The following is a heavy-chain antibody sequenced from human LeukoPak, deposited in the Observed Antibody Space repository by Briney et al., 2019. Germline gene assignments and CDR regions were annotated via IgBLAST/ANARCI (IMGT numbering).Heavy chain of an antibody. CDR1: GYTFTSYG. CDR2: ISAYNGNT. J-gene: IGHJ5*02. CDR3: ARVRSSGWHASLFGWFDP. Sequence: ASVKVSCKASGYTFTSYGISWVRQAPGQGPEWMGWISAYNGNTNYAQKLQGRVTMTTDTSTSTAYMELRSLRSDDTAVYYCARVRSSGWHASLFGWFDPWGQGTLVTVSS. V-gene: IGHV1-18*01. D-gene: IGHD6-19*01.